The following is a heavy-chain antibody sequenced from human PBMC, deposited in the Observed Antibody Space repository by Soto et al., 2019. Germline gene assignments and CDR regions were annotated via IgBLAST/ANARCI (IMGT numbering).Heavy chain of an antibody. J-gene: IGHJ4*02. CDR3: AKTAGYSSGWYDY. D-gene: IGHD6-19*01. V-gene: IGHV4-31*03. CDR2: IYYSGNT. Sequence: TLSLTYTVSGGSISSSSYYWGSIRQHPGKGLEWIGYIYYSGNTYYNPSLKSRVTISVDTSKNQFSLKLSSVTAAGTAVYYCAKTAGYSSGWYDYWGRGTLVTSPQ. CDR1: GGSISSSSYY.